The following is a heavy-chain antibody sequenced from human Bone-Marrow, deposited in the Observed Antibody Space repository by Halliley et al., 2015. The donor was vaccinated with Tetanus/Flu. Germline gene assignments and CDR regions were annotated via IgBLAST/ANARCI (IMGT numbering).Heavy chain of an antibody. CDR3: VKDLTECVDEGEYYFDY. Sequence: ISGRGGSTYYAGSVKGRFTISRDNSKNTLYLQMNSLRTEDTAVYYCVKDLTECVDEGEYYFDYWGQGTLVTVSS. J-gene: IGHJ4*02. D-gene: IGHD3-9*01. V-gene: IGHV3-23*01. CDR2: ISGRGGST.